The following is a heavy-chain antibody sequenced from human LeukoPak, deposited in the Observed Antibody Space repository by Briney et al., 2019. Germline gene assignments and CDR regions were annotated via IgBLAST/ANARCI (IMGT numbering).Heavy chain of an antibody. V-gene: IGHV1-2*02. J-gene: IGHJ6*03. D-gene: IGHD2-2*01. CDR2: INPNSGGT. Sequence: ASVKVSCKASGYTFTGYYMHWVRQAPGQGLEWMGWINPNSGGTNYAQKFQGRVTMTRDTSISTAYMELSRLRSDDTAVYCCARDRAYNIVVVPAAKATYYYYMDVWGKGTTVTVSS. CDR1: GYTFTGYY. CDR3: ARDRAYNIVVVPAAKATYYYYMDV.